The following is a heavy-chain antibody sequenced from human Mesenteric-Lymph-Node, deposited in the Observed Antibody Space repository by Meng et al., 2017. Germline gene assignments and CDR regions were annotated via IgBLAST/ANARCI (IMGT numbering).Heavy chain of an antibody. CDR2: IYHSGST. D-gene: IGHD2/OR15-2a*01. CDR3: ARGFLSFVRVFDY. V-gene: IGHV4-4*03. CDR1: GGSISSSNW. J-gene: IGHJ4*02. Sequence: QVQRQGSGPVLVQPPQPLSLTCTVSGGSISSSNWWSWVRQPPGKGLEWIGEIYHSGSTNYNPSLKSRVTISVDKSKNQFSLNLSSVTAADTAVYYCARGFLSFVRVFDYWGQGTLVTVSS.